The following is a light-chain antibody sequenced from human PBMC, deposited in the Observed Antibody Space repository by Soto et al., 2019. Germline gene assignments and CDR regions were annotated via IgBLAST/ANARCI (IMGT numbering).Light chain of an antibody. CDR2: GAS. Sequence: DIVRTQSPATLSVSPGERATLSCRASQTISSNLAWYQQKPGQTPRLLIYGASTRAAGIPASFSGSGSGTDFTLTITSLQSEDFAVYYCQQYNNWPPFTFGPGTKVDSK. CDR3: QQYNNWPPFT. CDR1: QTISSN. V-gene: IGKV3-15*01. J-gene: IGKJ3*01.